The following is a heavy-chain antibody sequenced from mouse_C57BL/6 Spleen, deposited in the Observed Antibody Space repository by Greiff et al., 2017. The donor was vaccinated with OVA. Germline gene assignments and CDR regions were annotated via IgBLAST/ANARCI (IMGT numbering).Heavy chain of an antibody. J-gene: IGHJ1*03. D-gene: IGHD4-1*01. CDR3: ARFDNWDWYFDV. CDR1: GYTFTSNW. CDR2: IYPSDSET. Sequence: QVQLQQPGAELVRPGSSVKLSCKASGYTFTSNWMDWVKQRPGQGLEWIGNIYPSDSETHYNQKFKDKATLTVDKSSSTAYMQLSSLTSEDSAVYYCARFDNWDWYFDVWGTGTTVTVSS. V-gene: IGHV1-61*01.